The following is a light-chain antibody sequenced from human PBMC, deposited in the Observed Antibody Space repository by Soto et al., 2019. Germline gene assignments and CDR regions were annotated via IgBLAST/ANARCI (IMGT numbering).Light chain of an antibody. CDR1: SSDVGGYNY. CDR3: CSYAGSNNVI. Sequence: QSALTQPPSASGSPGQSVTISCTGTSSDVGGYNYVSWYQQHPGKAPKLIIYEVTKRPSGIPDRFSGSKSGNTASLTVSGLQAEDEADYYCCSYAGSNNVIFGGGTKVTVL. J-gene: IGLJ2*01. V-gene: IGLV2-8*01. CDR2: EVT.